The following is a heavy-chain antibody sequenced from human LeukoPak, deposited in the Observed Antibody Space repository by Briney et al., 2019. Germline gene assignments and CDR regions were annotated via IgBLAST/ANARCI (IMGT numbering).Heavy chain of an antibody. CDR3: ARYISTHRKIMTTVTTTPEGFFDY. V-gene: IGHV4-39*01. J-gene: IGHJ4*02. CDR1: GGSISSSSYY. D-gene: IGHD4-17*01. CDR2: IYYSGST. Sequence: SETLSLTCTVSGGSISSSSYYWGWIRQPPGTGLEWIGSIYYSGSTYYNPSLKSRVTISVDTSKNQFSLKLSSVTAADTAVYYCARYISTHRKIMTTVTTTPEGFFDYWGQGTLVTVSS.